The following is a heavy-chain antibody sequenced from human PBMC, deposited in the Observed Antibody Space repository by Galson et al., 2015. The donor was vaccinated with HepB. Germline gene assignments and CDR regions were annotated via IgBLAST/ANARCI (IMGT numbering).Heavy chain of an antibody. CDR2: ISYDGSNK. Sequence: SLRLSCAASGFTFSSYAMHWVRQAPGKGLEWVAVISYDGSNKYYADSVKGRFTISRDNSKNTLYLQMNSLRAEDTAVYYCARDMLVMRGVVGDLFDYWGQGTLVTVSS. J-gene: IGHJ4*02. CDR1: GFTFSSYA. CDR3: ARDMLVMRGVVGDLFDY. V-gene: IGHV3-30-3*01. D-gene: IGHD3-10*01.